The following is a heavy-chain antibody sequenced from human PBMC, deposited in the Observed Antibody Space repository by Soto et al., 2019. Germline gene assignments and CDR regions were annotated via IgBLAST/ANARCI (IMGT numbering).Heavy chain of an antibody. CDR3: AKDLCSGGSCYSGGGYYYGMDV. CDR1: GFTFSSYA. V-gene: IGHV3-23*01. J-gene: IGHJ6*02. Sequence: GGSLRLSCAASGFTFSSYAMSWVRQAPGKGLEWVSAISGSGGSTYYADSVKGRFTISRDNSKNTLYLQMNSLRAEDTAVYYCAKDLCSGGSCYSGGGYYYGMDVWGQGTTVTAP. CDR2: ISGSGGST. D-gene: IGHD2-15*01.